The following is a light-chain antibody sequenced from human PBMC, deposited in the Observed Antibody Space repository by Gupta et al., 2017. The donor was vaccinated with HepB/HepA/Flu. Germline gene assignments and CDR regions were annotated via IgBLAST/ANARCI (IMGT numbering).Light chain of an antibody. V-gene: IGLV1-51*02. J-gene: IGLJ3*02. CDR3: ETWDNSLNSGV. CDR1: SSNIGAHY. CDR2: ENT. Sequence: QSVLTQPPSASAAPGQKVTISCSGSSSNIGAHYVSWYQQVPGTAPKRLIYENTKRPSGIPDRFSASKSGTSATLGVTGLQTGDEADYYCETWDNSLNSGVFGGGTELTVL.